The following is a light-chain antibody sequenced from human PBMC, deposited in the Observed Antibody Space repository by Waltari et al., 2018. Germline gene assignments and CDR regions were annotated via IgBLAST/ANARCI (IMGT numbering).Light chain of an antibody. Sequence: LLTQSPGTLSLSPGERATLSCSASQTITDSWLTWFQQKPGQPPMLLIYGASTRVTGIPDRFSGSGSGTYFNLTISRLEPEDFAVYYCQQYDASSVTFGGGTKVEIK. J-gene: IGKJ4*01. V-gene: IGKV3-20*01. CDR1: QTITDSW. CDR2: GAS. CDR3: QQYDASSVT.